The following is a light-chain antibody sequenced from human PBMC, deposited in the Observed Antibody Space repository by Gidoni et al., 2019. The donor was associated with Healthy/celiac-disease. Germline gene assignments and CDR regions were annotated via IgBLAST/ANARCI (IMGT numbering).Light chain of an antibody. CDR1: QSISSW. CDR2: DAS. J-gene: IGKJ1*01. V-gene: IGKV1-5*01. Sequence: DIQMTQSPSTLSASVGDRVTITCRASQSISSWLAWYQQKPGKAPKLLIYDASRLESGVPSRFRGSGSGTEFTLTISSLQPDDFATYYCQQYNSYRTFGQGTKVEIK. CDR3: QQYNSYRT.